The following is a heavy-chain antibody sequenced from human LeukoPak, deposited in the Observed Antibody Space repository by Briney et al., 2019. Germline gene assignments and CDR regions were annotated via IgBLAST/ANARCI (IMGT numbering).Heavy chain of an antibody. V-gene: IGHV4-39*01. CDR3: ARHDYGPYWYFDL. Sequence: SETLSLTCTVSGGSISTSTYYWGWIRQPPGKGLEWIGSISYSGSTYNNPSLKSRVTISVDTSKNQFSLKLSSVTAADTAVYYCARHDYGPYWYFDLWGRGTLVTVSS. CDR1: GGSISTSTYY. CDR2: ISYSGST. J-gene: IGHJ2*01. D-gene: IGHD4-17*01.